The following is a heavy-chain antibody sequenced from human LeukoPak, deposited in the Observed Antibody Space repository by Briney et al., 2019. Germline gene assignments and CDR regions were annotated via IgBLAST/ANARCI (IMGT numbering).Heavy chain of an antibody. J-gene: IGHJ4*02. Sequence: GRSLRLSCAASGFTFSSYGMHWVRQAPGKGLEWLAFIWYDGTKKYYADSVKGRFTISRDGSKNTLYLQMNSLRAEDTAVFYCAREYSSSLGIDYWGQGTLVTVSS. V-gene: IGHV3-33*01. CDR2: IWYDGTKK. D-gene: IGHD6-6*01. CDR1: GFTFSSYG. CDR3: AREYSSSLGIDY.